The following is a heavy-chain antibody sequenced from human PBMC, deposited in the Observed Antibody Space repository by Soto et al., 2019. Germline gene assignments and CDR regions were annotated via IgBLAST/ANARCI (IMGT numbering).Heavy chain of an antibody. J-gene: IGHJ4*02. CDR3: APLTPSYYGSGNNY. Sequence: QITLKESGPTLVKPTQTLTLTCTFSGFSLSTSGVGVGWIRQPPGKALEWLALIYWDDDKRYSPSLKSRLTNTKDTSKNQVVLTMTNMDPVDTATYYCAPLTPSYYGSGNNYWGQGTLVTVSS. CDR1: GFSLSTSGVG. D-gene: IGHD3-10*01. CDR2: IYWDDDK. V-gene: IGHV2-5*02.